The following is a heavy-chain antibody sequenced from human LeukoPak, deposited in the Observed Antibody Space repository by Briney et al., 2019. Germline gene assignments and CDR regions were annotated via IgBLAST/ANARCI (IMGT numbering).Heavy chain of an antibody. CDR2: ISGSGGNT. CDR1: EFTFSSYA. D-gene: IGHD5-18*01. V-gene: IGHV3-23*01. CDR3: ANNVFGYRYGNFDF. Sequence: PGGSLRLSCAASEFTFSSYAMNWVRQAPGKGLEWVSTISGSGGNTYYADSVKGRFTISRDNSKNTLYLQMNSLRAEDTAIYYCANNVFGYRYGNFDFWGQGTLVTVSS. J-gene: IGHJ4*02.